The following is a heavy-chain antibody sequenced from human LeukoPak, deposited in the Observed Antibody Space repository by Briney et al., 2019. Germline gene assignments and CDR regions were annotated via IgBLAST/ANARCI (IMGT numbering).Heavy chain of an antibody. Sequence: PSETLSLTCSVSGGSISSGGYYWSWIRQHPGKGLEWIGYIYYSGSTYYNPSLKSRVTISVDTSKSQFSLKLSSVTAADTAVYYCARQGPSGDSSSRLSFDYWGQGTLVTVSS. CDR2: IYYSGST. CDR3: ARQGPSGDSSSRLSFDY. J-gene: IGHJ4*02. V-gene: IGHV4-31*03. D-gene: IGHD6-6*01. CDR1: GGSISSGGYY.